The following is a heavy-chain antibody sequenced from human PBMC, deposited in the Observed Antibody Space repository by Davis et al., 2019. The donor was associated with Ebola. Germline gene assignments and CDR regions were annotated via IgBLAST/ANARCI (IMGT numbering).Heavy chain of an antibody. CDR3: ARDGAVAGMRWFDP. J-gene: IGHJ5*02. CDR1: GFTFSSYW. D-gene: IGHD6-19*01. V-gene: IGHV3-74*01. CDR2: INSDGSST. Sequence: GESLKISCAASGFTFSSYWMHWVRQAPGKGLVWVSRINSDGSSTSYADSVKGRFTISRDNAKNTLYLQMNSLRAEDTAVYYCARDGAVAGMRWFDPWGQGTLVTVSS.